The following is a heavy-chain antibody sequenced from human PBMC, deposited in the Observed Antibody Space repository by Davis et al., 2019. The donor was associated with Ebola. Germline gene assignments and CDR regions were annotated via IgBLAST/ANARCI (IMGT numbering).Heavy chain of an antibody. V-gene: IGHV1-69*13. CDR3: ARVRTGYYYDSSDSPSWFDP. Sequence: SVKVSCKASGDTFSSFAVSWVRQAPGQGLEWMGGLIPMFRSPNYAQKFEDRVTITADDSTKTVYMELKSLRSDDTAVYYCARVRTGYYYDSSDSPSWFDPWGPGTLVTVSS. CDR2: LIPMFRSP. D-gene: IGHD3-22*01. CDR1: GDTFSSFA. J-gene: IGHJ5*02.